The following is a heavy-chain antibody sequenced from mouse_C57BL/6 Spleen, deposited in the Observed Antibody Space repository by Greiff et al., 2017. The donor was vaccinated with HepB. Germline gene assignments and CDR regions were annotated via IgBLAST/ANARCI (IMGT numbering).Heavy chain of an antibody. J-gene: IGHJ4*01. V-gene: IGHV1-52*01. CDR1: GYTFTSYW. CDR3: AREGGSSYGGSYAMDY. D-gene: IGHD1-1*01. CDR2: IDPSDSET. Sequence: QVQLQQSGAELVRPGSSVKLSCKASGYTFTSYWMHWVKQRPIQGLEWIGNIDPSDSETHYNQKFKDKATLTVDKSSSTAYMQLSSLTSEDSAVYYCAREGGSSYGGSYAMDYWGQGTSVTVSS.